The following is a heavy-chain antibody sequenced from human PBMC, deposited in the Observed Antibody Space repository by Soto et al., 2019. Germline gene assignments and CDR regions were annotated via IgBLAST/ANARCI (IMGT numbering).Heavy chain of an antibody. CDR3: ARSYGDYSNYYFDY. D-gene: IGHD4-17*01. CDR1: GGSISSGDHY. CDR2: IYNSGNT. V-gene: IGHV4-31*03. Sequence: SETLSPTCTVSGGSISSGDHYWSWIRQHPGKGLEWIGYIYNSGNTYYSPSLKSRVTISIDTSKNQFSLKLSSVTAADTAVYYCARSYGDYSNYYFDYWGRGILVTVSS. J-gene: IGHJ4*02.